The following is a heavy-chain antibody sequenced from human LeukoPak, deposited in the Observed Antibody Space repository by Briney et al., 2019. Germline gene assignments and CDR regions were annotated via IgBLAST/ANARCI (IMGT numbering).Heavy chain of an antibody. Sequence: GGSLRLSCAASGFTFSSYGMHWVRQAPGKGLEWVAFIRYDGSNKYYADSVKGRISISRDNFKSTLYLQMNSLRGEDTAVYYCAKDRYYYDNSGPDYWGQGTLVTVSS. CDR3: AKDRYYYDNSGPDY. CDR1: GFTFSSYG. D-gene: IGHD3-22*01. V-gene: IGHV3-30*02. J-gene: IGHJ4*02. CDR2: IRYDGSNK.